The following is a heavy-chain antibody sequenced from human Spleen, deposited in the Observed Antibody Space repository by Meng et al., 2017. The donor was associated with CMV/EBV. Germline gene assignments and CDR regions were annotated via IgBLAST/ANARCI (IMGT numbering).Heavy chain of an antibody. CDR1: GYSFTSYA. V-gene: IGHV1-18*01. CDR3: ARGRRPPDY. CDR2: ISAYSGDR. Sequence: ASVKVSCKASGYSFTSYAVTWVRQAPGQGLEWMGWISAYSGDRNFAQKFQGRVTMTTDTSTTTAYKELRSLRSDDTAVYYCARGRRPPDYWGQGTRVTVSS. J-gene: IGHJ4*02.